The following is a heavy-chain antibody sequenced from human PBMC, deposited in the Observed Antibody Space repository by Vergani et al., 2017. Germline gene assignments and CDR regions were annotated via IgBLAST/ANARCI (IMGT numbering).Heavy chain of an antibody. CDR2: IYYSGST. CDR3: ARDRRTGDHWYFDL. D-gene: IGHD7-27*01. CDR1: GGPVSSGSYY. Sequence: QVQLQESGPGLVKPPETLSLTCTVPGGPVSSGSYYWSWIRQPPGKGLEWIGYIYYSGSTNYNPSLKSRVTISVDTSKNQFSLKLSSVTAADTAVYYCARDRRTGDHWYFDLWGRGTLVTVSS. J-gene: IGHJ2*01. V-gene: IGHV4-61*01.